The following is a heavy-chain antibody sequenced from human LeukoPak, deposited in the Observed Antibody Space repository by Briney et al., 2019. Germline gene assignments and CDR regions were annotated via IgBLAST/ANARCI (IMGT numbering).Heavy chain of an antibody. CDR3: ARFDDFWNYYYGMDV. Sequence: GGSLRPSCAASGFTFSSCGMHWVRQAPGKGLEWVSVLWYDGSNKYYADSVKGRFTISRDNSKNTLYLQMNSLRAEDTAVYYCARFDDFWNYYYGMDVWGQGTTVTVSS. D-gene: IGHD3-3*01. CDR2: LWYDGSNK. CDR1: GFTFSSCG. V-gene: IGHV3-33*01. J-gene: IGHJ6*02.